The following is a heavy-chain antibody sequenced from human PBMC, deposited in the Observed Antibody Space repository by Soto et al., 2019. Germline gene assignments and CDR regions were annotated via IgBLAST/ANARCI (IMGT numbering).Heavy chain of an antibody. J-gene: IGHJ6*02. D-gene: IGHD2-15*01. CDR3: AREDVGARTHWDWVATSDSYCGMYG. CDR2: ISAYNGNT. Sequence: AGVKVSCQASGYTFTSYGISWVRQAPGQGLEWMGWISAYNGNTNYAQKLQGRVTMTTDTSTSTAYMELRSLRSDDTAVYYCAREDVGARTHWDWVATSDSYCGMYGGGQLATLTV. V-gene: IGHV1-18*04. CDR1: GYTFTSYG.